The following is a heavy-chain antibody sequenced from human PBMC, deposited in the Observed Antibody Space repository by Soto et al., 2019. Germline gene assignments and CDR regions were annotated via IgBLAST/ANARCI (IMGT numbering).Heavy chain of an antibody. CDR2: IYYSGST. Sequence: QVQLQESGPGLVKPSETLSLTCSVFGGSISDFYWSWVRQPPGKGLEWIGYIYYSGSTNYCPSLKSRVTISLDPSKNQLSLRLSSVTAADTAVYYCARGILGATTPFDYWGQGTLVTVSS. V-gene: IGHV4-59*01. CDR1: GGSISDFY. D-gene: IGHD1-26*01. J-gene: IGHJ4*02. CDR3: ARGILGATTPFDY.